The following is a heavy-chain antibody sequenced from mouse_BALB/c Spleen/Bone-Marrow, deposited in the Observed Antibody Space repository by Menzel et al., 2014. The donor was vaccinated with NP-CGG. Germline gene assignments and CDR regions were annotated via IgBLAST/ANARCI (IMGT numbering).Heavy chain of an antibody. V-gene: IGHV1S22*01. CDR2: IYPGSAGT. CDR1: GYTFTSYW. J-gene: IGHJ3*01. CDR3: TRGGRPPFAY. Sequence: LQQSGSELVRPGASVKLSCKASGYTFTSYWMHWVKRRPGQGLEWIGNIYPGSAGTNYDEKFKSKATLTVDTSSSTAYMQLSSLTSEDSAVYYCTRGGRPPFAYWGQGTLVTVSA. D-gene: IGHD2-12*01.